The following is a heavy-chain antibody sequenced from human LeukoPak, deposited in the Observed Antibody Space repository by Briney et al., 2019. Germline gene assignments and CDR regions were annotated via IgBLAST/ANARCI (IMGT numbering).Heavy chain of an antibody. D-gene: IGHD2-2*01. CDR1: GGSISSYY. Sequence: PSETLSLTCTVSGGSISSYYWSWIRQPAGKGLEWIGRIYTSGSTNYNPSLKSRVTMSVDTSKNQFSLKLSSVTAADTAVYYCARDWGYCSSTSCYLYYYYYMDVWGKGTTVTVSS. CDR3: ARDWGYCSSTSCYLYYYYYMDV. CDR2: IYTSGST. V-gene: IGHV4-4*07. J-gene: IGHJ6*03.